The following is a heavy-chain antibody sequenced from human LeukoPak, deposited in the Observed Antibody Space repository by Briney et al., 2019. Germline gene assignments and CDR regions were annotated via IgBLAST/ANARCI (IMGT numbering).Heavy chain of an antibody. CDR1: GGSFSGYY. CDR2: INHSGST. CDR3: ARAPPHYDFWSGYYTAGFDP. V-gene: IGHV4-34*01. Sequence: SETLSLTCAVYGGSFSGYYWSWIRQPPGKGLEWIGEINHSGSTNYNPPLKSRVTISVDTSKNQFSLKLSSVTAADTAVYYCARAPPHYDFWSGYYTAGFDPWGQGTLVTVSS. J-gene: IGHJ5*02. D-gene: IGHD3-3*01.